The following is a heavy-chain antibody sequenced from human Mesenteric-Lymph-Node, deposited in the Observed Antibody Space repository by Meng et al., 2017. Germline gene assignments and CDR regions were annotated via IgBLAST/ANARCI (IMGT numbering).Heavy chain of an antibody. Sequence: GGSLRLSCAASGFIFSEYWMSWVRQAPGKGLEWVANVNSDGSNNYYVDSVKGRFITSRDNARNSLYLHMNSLRAEDTAVYFCVREGRWDEIAGFQYWGQGALVTVSS. CDR1: GFIFSEYW. CDR2: VNSDGSNN. J-gene: IGHJ1*01. V-gene: IGHV3-7*01. CDR3: VREGRWDEIAGFQY. D-gene: IGHD1-26*01.